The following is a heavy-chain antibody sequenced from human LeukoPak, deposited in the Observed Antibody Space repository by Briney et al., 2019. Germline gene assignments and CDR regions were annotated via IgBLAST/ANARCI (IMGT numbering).Heavy chain of an antibody. CDR1: GYTFTGYY. J-gene: IGHJ4*02. CDR3: ARDASYCSGGSCYDY. CDR2: INPNSGGT. Sequence: GASVKVSCKASGYTFTGYYMHWVRQAPGQGLEWRGWINPNSGGTNYAQKFQGRVTMTRDTSINTAYMELSRLRSDDTAVYYCARDASYCSGGSCYDYWGQGTLVTVSS. D-gene: IGHD2-15*01. V-gene: IGHV1-2*02.